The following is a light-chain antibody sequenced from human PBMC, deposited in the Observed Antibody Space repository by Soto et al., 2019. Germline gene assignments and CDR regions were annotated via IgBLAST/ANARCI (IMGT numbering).Light chain of an antibody. V-gene: IGKV1-6*01. Sequence: AIQMTQSPSSLSASVGDRVTITCRASQDIGTELGWYQQKPGNAPKLLIYATSILQSGVPSRFSGIGSGTDFTLTISSLQPEDFATYYCLQDYRYPRTFGQGTKVEIK. CDR3: LQDYRYPRT. CDR1: QDIGTE. CDR2: ATS. J-gene: IGKJ1*01.